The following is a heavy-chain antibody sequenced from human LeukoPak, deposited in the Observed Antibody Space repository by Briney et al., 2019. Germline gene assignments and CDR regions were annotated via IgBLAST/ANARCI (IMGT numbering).Heavy chain of an antibody. CDR1: GGSISSHY. J-gene: IGHJ5*02. D-gene: IGHD6-6*01. CDR2: IYYSGST. CDR3: ARAYSSSSGWFDP. Sequence: SSETLSLTCTVSGGSISSHYWSWIRQPPGKGLEWIGYIYYSGSTNYNPSLKSRVTISVDTFKNQFSLKLSSVTAADTAVYYCARAYSSSSGWFDPWGQGTLVTVSS. V-gene: IGHV4-59*11.